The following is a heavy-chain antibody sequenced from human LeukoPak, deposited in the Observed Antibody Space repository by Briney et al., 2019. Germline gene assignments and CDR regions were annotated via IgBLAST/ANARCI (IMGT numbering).Heavy chain of an antibody. Sequence: SETLSLTCTVSGGSISSYYWSWIRQPPGKGLEWIGYIHYSGSTNYNPSLKSRVTISVDTSKNQFSLKLSSVTAADTAVYYCARKGDPGAFDIWGQGTMVTVSS. J-gene: IGHJ3*02. CDR2: IHYSGST. D-gene: IGHD2-21*02. CDR1: GGSISSYY. CDR3: ARKGDPGAFDI. V-gene: IGHV4-59*01.